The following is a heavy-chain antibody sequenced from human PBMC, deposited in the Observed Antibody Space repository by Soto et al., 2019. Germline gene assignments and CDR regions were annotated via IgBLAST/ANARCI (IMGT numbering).Heavy chain of an antibody. J-gene: IGHJ4*02. CDR1: GASLSDNY. D-gene: IGHD3-22*01. CDR3: AKGGGYQDY. CDR2: INHSGNT. V-gene: IGHV4-34*01. Sequence: SETLSLTCAVYGASLSDNYCNWLRQPPGKGLEWIGEINHSGNTNYNPSLRSRVTISIDTSKNQLSLNSLRAEDTAVYYCAKGGGYQDYWGQGTLVTVSS.